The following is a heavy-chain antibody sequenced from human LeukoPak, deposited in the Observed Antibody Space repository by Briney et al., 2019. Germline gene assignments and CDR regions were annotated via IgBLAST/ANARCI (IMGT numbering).Heavy chain of an antibody. CDR3: AKARGAMATWAIDY. CDR2: ISGSGGST. Sequence: PTGESLRLSCAASGFTFSSYAMSRVRQAPGKGLEWVSAISGSGGSTYYADSVKGRFTISRDNSKNTLYLQMNSLRAEDTAVYYCAKARGAMATWAIDYWGQGTLVTVSS. J-gene: IGHJ4*02. D-gene: IGHD5-18*01. V-gene: IGHV3-23*01. CDR1: GFTFSSYA.